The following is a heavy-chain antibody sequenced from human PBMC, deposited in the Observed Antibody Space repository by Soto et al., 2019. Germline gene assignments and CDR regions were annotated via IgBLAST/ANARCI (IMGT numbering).Heavy chain of an antibody. CDR1: GGSISSSSYY. CDR3: AVRSPSYCMDV. CDR2: IYYSGST. V-gene: IGHV4-39*01. D-gene: IGHD3-10*01. Sequence: SETLSLTCTVSGGSISSSSYYWGRIRQRPGKGLEWIGSIYYSGSTYYNPSLESRVTISVDTSKNQFSLKLSSVTAADTALYYCAVRSPSYCMDVWGQGTTVTVSS. J-gene: IGHJ6*02.